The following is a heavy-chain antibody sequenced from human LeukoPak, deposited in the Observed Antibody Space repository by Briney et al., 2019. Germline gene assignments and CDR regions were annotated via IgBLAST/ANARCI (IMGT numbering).Heavy chain of an antibody. CDR1: GFTFSGAD. D-gene: IGHD3-10*01. CDR2: IRSKGNKYAT. Sequence: QPGGSLRLSCATSGFTFSGADMHWVRQVSGKGMEWVGRIRSKGNKYATEYAASVKGRFTISRDDSKNTAYLQMNSLKTEDTAVYYCIHYGSGSYSTDYWGQGTQFTVSS. J-gene: IGHJ4*02. CDR3: IHYGSGSYSTDY. V-gene: IGHV3-73*01.